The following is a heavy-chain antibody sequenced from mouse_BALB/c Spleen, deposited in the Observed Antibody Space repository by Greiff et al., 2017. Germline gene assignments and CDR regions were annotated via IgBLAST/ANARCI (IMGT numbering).Heavy chain of an antibody. CDR3: ARSGGYFDV. CDR1: GYTFTDYE. J-gene: IGHJ1*01. Sequence: LVESGAELVRPGASVTLSCKASGYTFTDYEMHWVKQTPVHGLEWIGAIDPETGGTAYNQKFKGKATLTADKSSSTAYMELRSLTSEDSAVYYCARSGGYFDVWGAGTTVTVSS. D-gene: IGHD3-2*02. V-gene: IGHV1-15*01. CDR2: IDPETGGT.